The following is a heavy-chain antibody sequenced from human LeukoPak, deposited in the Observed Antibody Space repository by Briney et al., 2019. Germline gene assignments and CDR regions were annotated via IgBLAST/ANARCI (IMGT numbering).Heavy chain of an antibody. J-gene: IGHJ4*02. CDR2: IYYSGST. Sequence: SETLSLTCTVSGGSISSYYWSWIRQPPGKGLEWIGYIYYSGSTNYNPSLKSRVTISVDTSKNQFSLKLSSVTAADTAVYYCARHRGGWELLGYWGQGTLVTVST. CDR3: ARHRGGWELLGY. D-gene: IGHD1-26*01. V-gene: IGHV4-59*01. CDR1: GGSISSYY.